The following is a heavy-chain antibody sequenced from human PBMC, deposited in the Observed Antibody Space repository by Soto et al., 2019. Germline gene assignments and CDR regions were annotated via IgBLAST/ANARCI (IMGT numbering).Heavy chain of an antibody. J-gene: IGHJ4*02. CDR2: INHSGST. V-gene: IGHV4-34*01. D-gene: IGHD6-6*01. CDR1: GGSFSGYY. Sequence: QVQLQQWGAGLLKPSETLSLTCAVYGGSFSGYYWSWIRQPPGKGLEWIGEINHSGSTNYNPSLKRRVTISVDTSKNQFSLKLSSVTAADTAVYYCARAIAARTLEFDYWGQGTLVTVSS. CDR3: ARAIAARTLEFDY.